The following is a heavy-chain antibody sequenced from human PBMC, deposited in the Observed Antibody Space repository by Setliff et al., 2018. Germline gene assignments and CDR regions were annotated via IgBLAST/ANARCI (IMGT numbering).Heavy chain of an antibody. V-gene: IGHV4-31*03. D-gene: IGHD2-21*01. CDR2: IYYSGST. CDR1: AGSISSGGYY. CDR3: ARVALVVVIRNAFDI. J-gene: IGHJ3*02. Sequence: LSLTCTVSAGSISSGGYYWSWIRQHPGKGLEWIGYIYYSGSTYYNPSLKSRVTISVDTSKNQFSLKLSSVTAADTAVYYCARVALVVVIRNAFDIWGQGTMVTVSS.